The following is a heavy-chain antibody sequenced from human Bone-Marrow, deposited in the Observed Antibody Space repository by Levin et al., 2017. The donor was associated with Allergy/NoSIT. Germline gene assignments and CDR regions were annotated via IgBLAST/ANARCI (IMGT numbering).Heavy chain of an antibody. CDR1: GITVRSNY. CDR2: IYSGGKS. CDR3: ASKAYHSSGFYFEY. D-gene: IGHD3-22*01. J-gene: IGHJ4*02. V-gene: IGHV3-53*01. Sequence: GESLKISCAASGITVRSNYMSWVRQAPGKGLEWVSVIYSGGKSKYADSVKGRFTIPSDNSKNTLYLRMNSLRAEDTAVYFCASKAYHSSGFYFEYWGQGTLVTVSS.